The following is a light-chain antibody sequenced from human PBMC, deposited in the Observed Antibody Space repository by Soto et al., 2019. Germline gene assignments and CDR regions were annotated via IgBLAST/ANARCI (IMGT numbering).Light chain of an antibody. Sequence: EIVLTQSPGILSLSPGERATLSCRASESVSSSYLAWYQQKPGQAPRLLIYGASSRATGIPDRFSGSGSGTDFTLTISRLEPEDFAVYYCQQYGSSPLITFGQGTRLEIK. J-gene: IGKJ5*01. CDR3: QQYGSSPLIT. CDR2: GAS. CDR1: ESVSSSY. V-gene: IGKV3-20*01.